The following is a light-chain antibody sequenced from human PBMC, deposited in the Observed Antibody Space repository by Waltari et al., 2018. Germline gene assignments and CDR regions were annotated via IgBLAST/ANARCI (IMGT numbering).Light chain of an antibody. V-gene: IGKV3-20*01. CDR2: GLS. J-gene: IGKJ1*01. Sequence: EIVLTQSPGTLSLSPGERATLSCRASQSVRGSLALYQQKAGQAPRLLIYGLSSRATGIPERFSGSGSGTDFSLTISRLEPEDFAVYYCQHYVRLPATFGQGTKVEIK. CDR1: QSVRGS. CDR3: QHYVRLPAT.